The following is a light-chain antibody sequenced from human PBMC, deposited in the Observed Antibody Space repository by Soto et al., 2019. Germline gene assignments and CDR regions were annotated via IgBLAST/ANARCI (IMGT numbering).Light chain of an antibody. CDR2: DAS. CDR3: QQYDTLPWT. CDR1: RDIGSS. J-gene: IGKJ1*01. V-gene: IGKV1-33*01. Sequence: DIQMTQSPSSLSASAGDRVTITCQTSRDIGSSLNWFQQKPGKAPKLLLYDASNLQTGVPSRFSGSGSETLCTFTISSLQPEDIATYYCQQYDTLPWTFGQGTKVEIK.